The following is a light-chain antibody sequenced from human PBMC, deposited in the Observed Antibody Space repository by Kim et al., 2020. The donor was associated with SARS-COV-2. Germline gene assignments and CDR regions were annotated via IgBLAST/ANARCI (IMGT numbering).Light chain of an antibody. J-gene: IGKJ4*01. CDR2: DAS. Sequence: EIVLTQSPATLSLSPGERATLSCRASQSINIYLAWYQQKPGQAPRLLIYDASNRATGIPARFTGSGSGTDFSLTISSLEPGDFAVCYCQQRNNWPLTFGGGTKVDIK. CDR3: QQRNNWPLT. V-gene: IGKV3-11*01. CDR1: QSINIY.